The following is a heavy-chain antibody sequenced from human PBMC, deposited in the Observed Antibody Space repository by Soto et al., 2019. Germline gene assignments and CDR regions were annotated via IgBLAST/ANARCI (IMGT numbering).Heavy chain of an antibody. CDR2: IKQGGRGT. J-gene: IGHJ4*02. CDR1: GFTFHNYP. CDR3: TRDWDY. V-gene: IGHV3-7*01. Sequence: GGSLRLSCSASGFTFHNYPMNWARQAPGKGLEWVAVIKQGGRGTHYVDSVRGRFTISRDNAKNSLYLQMNSLRADDAAVYYCTRDWDYWGQGTQVTVSS.